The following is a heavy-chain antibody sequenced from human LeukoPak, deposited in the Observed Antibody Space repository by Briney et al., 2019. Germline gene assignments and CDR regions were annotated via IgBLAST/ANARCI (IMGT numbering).Heavy chain of an antibody. CDR3: ARHLRGSGYYYYYYMDV. J-gene: IGHJ6*03. CDR1: GGSISSSSYY. D-gene: IGHD3-10*01. Sequence: SQSLSLACTVSGGSISSSSYYWGWLRQPPGKGLEWIGRIYYSGSTYYNPSLKSRVTISVDTSKNQFLLKLSSVTAADTAVYYCARHLRGSGYYYYYYMDVWGKGTTVTISS. V-gene: IGHV4-39*01. CDR2: IYYSGST.